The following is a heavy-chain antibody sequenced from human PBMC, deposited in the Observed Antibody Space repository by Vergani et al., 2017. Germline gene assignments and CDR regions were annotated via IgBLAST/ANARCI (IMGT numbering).Heavy chain of an antibody. CDR3: ARSAMFGGIIYGYMDV. V-gene: IGHV3-21*01. Sequence: EVQLVESGGGLVNPGRPLTLPCAASVFPFSSYRMNGVRQAPGKGLEWVSSISSSSSYIYYADSVKGRITISRDNAKNSQYLQMNSLRAEDTAVYYCARSAMFGGIIYGYMDVWGKXP. D-gene: IGHD3-3*01. J-gene: IGHJ6*03. CDR2: ISSSSSYI. CDR1: VFPFSSYR.